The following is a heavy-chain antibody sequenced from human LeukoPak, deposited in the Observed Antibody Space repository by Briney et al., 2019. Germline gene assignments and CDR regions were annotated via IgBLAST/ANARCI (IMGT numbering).Heavy chain of an antibody. CDR1: GFTFGSYS. V-gene: IGHV3-21*01. CDR3: ARVGERASGPSESFFPAHFDR. D-gene: IGHD3-10*01. Sequence: GGSLRLSCAASGFTFGSYSMTWVRQAPGKGLERVSSIGCCSGYIYYADSMKGRFTISRDNANNSLYLQMSSLRAHDTAMSSCARVGERASGPSESFFPAHFDRWGRGTLDSVSS. J-gene: IGHJ4*02. CDR2: IGCCSGYI.